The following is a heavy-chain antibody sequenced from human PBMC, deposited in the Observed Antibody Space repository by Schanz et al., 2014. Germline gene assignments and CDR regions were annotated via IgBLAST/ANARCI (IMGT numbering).Heavy chain of an antibody. V-gene: IGHV3-30*03. CDR2: VPFDGSQK. J-gene: IGHJ5*02. CDR3: ARPALWFGDNCFDP. Sequence: QVRLVESGGGVVQPGRSLRLSCAASGFTLSSYGMHWVRQAPGKGLEWVAFVPFDGSQKFYADSVKGRFTISRDNSKNTVYLQMNSLRAEDTAVYYCARPALWFGDNCFDPWGQGTLVTVSS. D-gene: IGHD3-10*01. CDR1: GFTLSSYG.